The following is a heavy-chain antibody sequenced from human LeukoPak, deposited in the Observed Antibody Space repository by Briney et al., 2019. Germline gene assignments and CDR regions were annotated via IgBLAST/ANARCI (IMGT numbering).Heavy chain of an antibody. J-gene: IGHJ4*02. CDR3: ARDYKYAFDN. CDR2: IGIDSGNT. D-gene: IGHD5-24*01. Sequence: QTGGSLRLSCAASGFTFSHYSMNWVRQAPGKGLEWISYIGIDSGNTKYADSVKGRFTISGDKAKNSLYLQMNSLRVEDTAVYYCARDYKYAFDNWGQGTLVTVSS. V-gene: IGHV3-48*01. CDR1: GFTFSHYS.